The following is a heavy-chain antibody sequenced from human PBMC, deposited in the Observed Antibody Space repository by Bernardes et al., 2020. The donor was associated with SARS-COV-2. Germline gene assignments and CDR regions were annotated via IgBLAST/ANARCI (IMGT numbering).Heavy chain of an antibody. D-gene: IGHD2-15*01. V-gene: IGHV3-74*03. CDR2: LNEHGTIT. Sequence: GGSLGPSCVVSGFCFSFYRMRLVRPTPGKGVVWVSRLNEHGTITTYADSVKGRFTISRDNAKNTLYMQMNSLRAEDTATYYCVRDLAGGRGSWGQGTLVTVSS. CDR3: VRDLAGGRGS. CDR1: GFCFSFYR. J-gene: IGHJ4*02.